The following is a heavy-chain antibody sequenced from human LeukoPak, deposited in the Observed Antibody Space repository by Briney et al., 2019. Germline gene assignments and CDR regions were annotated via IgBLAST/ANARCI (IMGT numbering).Heavy chain of an antibody. CDR1: GYSFTTYW. CDR2: IYPGDSDT. J-gene: IGHJ6*03. Sequence: GESLKISGKVSGYSFTTYWIGWVRKMPGKGLEWMGIIYPGDSDTRYSPSFQVQVTISADKSISTAYLQWSSLKASDTAMYYCARLSSPQAYYMDVWGKGTTVTVSS. D-gene: IGHD6-13*01. V-gene: IGHV5-51*01. CDR3: ARLSSPQAYYMDV.